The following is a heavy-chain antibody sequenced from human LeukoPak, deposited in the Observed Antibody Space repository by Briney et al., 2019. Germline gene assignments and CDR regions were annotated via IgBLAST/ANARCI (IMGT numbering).Heavy chain of an antibody. CDR2: INPSGGST. Sequence: ASVKVSCKASGYTFTSYYMHWVQQAPGQGLEWMGIINPSGGSTSYAQKFQGRVTMTRDTSTSTVYMELSSLRSEDTAVYYCARTPLRCSSTSCFWEVGNWFDPWGQGTLVTVPS. D-gene: IGHD2-2*01. J-gene: IGHJ5*02. CDR3: ARTPLRCSSTSCFWEVGNWFDP. V-gene: IGHV1-46*01. CDR1: GYTFTSYY.